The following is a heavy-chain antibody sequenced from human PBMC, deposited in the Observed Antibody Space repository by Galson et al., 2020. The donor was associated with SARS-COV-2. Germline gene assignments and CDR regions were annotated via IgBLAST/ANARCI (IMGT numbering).Heavy chain of an antibody. CDR3: ARTSSTATREYYFDY. J-gene: IGHJ4*02. V-gene: IGHV4-30-4*01. CDR1: GDSISSDDFY. Sequence: SETLSLTCTVSGDSISSDDFYWSWIRQTPGTGLEWIGDIHSSGNTYYNPSLMSRGTISVDTSKNQSSLRLSSVTAADTAVYFCARTSSTATREYYFDYWGRGTLVSVSS. D-gene: IGHD4-17*01. CDR2: IHSSGNT.